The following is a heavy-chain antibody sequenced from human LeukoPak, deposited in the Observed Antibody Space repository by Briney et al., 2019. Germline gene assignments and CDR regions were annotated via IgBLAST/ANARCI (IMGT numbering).Heavy chain of an antibody. CDR3: AKGHGDYVPAEYHQH. D-gene: IGHD4-17*01. Sequence: GGSLRLSCAGSGFTFSNYAMTWVRQAPGKGLEWVSSISGNSDRTYYADSVKGRFTISRDNSKNTVTLQMNSLRAEDTAVYSCAKGHGDYVPAEYHQHWGQGTLVTVSS. V-gene: IGHV3-23*01. J-gene: IGHJ1*01. CDR1: GFTFSNYA. CDR2: ISGNSDRT.